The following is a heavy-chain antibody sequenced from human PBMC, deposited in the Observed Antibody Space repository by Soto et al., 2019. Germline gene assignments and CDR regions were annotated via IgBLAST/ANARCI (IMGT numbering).Heavy chain of an antibody. CDR2: IRTISSAI. V-gene: IGHV3-48*02. Sequence: QLVESWGGLVQPGGSLRLSCAASGFTFSDYPMNWVRQAPGKGLEWVSSIRTISSAIYFADSVRGRFTISRDNARNSLYLQMTSLRDEDTAVYYCARETPSFDSWGQGTLVTVSS. J-gene: IGHJ4*02. CDR1: GFTFSDYP. D-gene: IGHD2-15*01. CDR3: ARETPSFDS.